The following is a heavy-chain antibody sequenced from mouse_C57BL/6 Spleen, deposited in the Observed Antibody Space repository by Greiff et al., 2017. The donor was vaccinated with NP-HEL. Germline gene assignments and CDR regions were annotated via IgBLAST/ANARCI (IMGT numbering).Heavy chain of an antibody. D-gene: IGHD2-3*01. CDR2: INPNNGGT. CDR1: GYTFTDYY. J-gene: IGHJ4*01. Sequence: VQLQQSGPELVKPGASVKISCKASGYTFTDYYMNWVKQSHGKSLEWIGDINPNNGGTSYNQKFKGKATLTVDKSSSTAYMELRSLTSEDSAVYYCARDGYYDYAMDYWGQGTSVTVSS. V-gene: IGHV1-26*01. CDR3: ARDGYYDYAMDY.